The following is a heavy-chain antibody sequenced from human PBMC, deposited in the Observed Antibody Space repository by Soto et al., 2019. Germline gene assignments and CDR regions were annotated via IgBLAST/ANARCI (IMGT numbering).Heavy chain of an antibody. CDR2: ITPYTGDA. Sequence: GPSVKVSCKASGYTFLNYGINWGRQATGQGLEWIGWITPYTGDAKYSQKVQGRLTLTTDTSTSPAYMELRSLVPDDTAVYYCARVKQGITLFGVVYYYGMDVWGQGTTVNVSS. V-gene: IGHV1-18*04. CDR3: ARVKQGITLFGVVYYYGMDV. CDR1: GYTFLNYG. J-gene: IGHJ6*02. D-gene: IGHD3-3*01.